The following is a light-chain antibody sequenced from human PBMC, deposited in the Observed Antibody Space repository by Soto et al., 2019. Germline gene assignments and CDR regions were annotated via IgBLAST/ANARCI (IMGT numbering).Light chain of an antibody. CDR1: LPIGNY. CDR2: AAS. J-gene: IGKJ4*01. V-gene: IGKV1-27*01. Sequence: DIQMTHSPSSLSASVGDRVTITCQASLPIGNYLAWYQQKPGKIPNLLIYAASTLQAGVPSRFSGSGSGTGLTVTIISLQPEDVAAYYCQNYNSAPLTLGGRTKVDIK. CDR3: QNYNSAPLT.